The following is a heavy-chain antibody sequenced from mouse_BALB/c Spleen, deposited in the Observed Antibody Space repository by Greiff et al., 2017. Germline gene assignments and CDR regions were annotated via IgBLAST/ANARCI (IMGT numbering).Heavy chain of an antibody. Sequence: EVQRVESGGGLVQPGGSLKLSCAASGFTFSSYTMSWVRQTPEKRLEWVAYISSGGGSTYYPDTVKGRFTISRDNAKNTLYLQMSSLKSEDTAMYYGAREDYGGAMDYWGQGTTVTVSS. D-gene: IGHD1-1*02. CDR1: GFTFSSYT. CDR3: AREDYGGAMDY. CDR2: ISSGGGST. V-gene: IGHV5-12-2*01. J-gene: IGHJ4*01.